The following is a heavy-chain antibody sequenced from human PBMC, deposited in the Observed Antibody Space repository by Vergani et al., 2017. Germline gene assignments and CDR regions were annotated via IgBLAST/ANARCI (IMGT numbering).Heavy chain of an antibody. CDR1: GFTFSSYW. V-gene: IGHV3-7*01. Sequence: EVQLVESGGGLVQPGGSLRLSCAASGFTFSSYWMSWVRQAPGKGLEWVANIKQDGSEKYYVDSVKGRFTISRDNAKNSLYLQMNSLRAEDTAVYYCARASGSYLRYFDYWGQGTLVTVSS. CDR2: IKQDGSEK. D-gene: IGHD1-26*01. J-gene: IGHJ4*02. CDR3: ARASGSYLRYFDY.